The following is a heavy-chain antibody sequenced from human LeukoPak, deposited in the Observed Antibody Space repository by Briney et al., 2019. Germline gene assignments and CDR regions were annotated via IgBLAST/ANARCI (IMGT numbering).Heavy chain of an antibody. V-gene: IGHV4-39*01. CDR3: ARHVGILTGYLDY. Sequence: PSETLSLTCTVSGGSISSSSYYWGWIRQPPGKGLEWIGSIYYSGSTYYNPSLKSRVTISVDTSKNQFSLKLSSVTAADTAVYYCARHVGILTGYLDYWGQGTLVTVSS. CDR1: GGSISSSSYY. CDR2: IYYSGST. D-gene: IGHD3-9*01. J-gene: IGHJ4*02.